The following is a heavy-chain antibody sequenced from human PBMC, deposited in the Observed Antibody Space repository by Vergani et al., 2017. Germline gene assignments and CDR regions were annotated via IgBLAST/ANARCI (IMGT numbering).Heavy chain of an antibody. J-gene: IGHJ5*02. V-gene: IGHV4-59*11. CDR3: ASDTHSGQRADR. D-gene: IGHD6-19*01. CDR1: FDSIRNLY. Sequence: QLQLQESGPGLVKSSETLSLTCSVSFDSIRNLYCNLIRQPPGKGLEWIGSIHYSENTNYNPSLKTRVTISVDTSKNQFSLTLTSVTAADTAVYYCASDTHSGQRADRWGQGILVTVTS. CDR2: IHYSENT.